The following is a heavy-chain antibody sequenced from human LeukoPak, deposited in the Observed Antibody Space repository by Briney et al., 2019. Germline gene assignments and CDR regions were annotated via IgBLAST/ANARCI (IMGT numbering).Heavy chain of an antibody. CDR1: GFTFSSYS. J-gene: IGHJ6*02. CDR3: AREGAAYCGGDCYSNHMDV. CDR2: ISSSSSYI. V-gene: IGHV3-21*01. D-gene: IGHD2-21*02. Sequence: GGSLRLSCAASGFTFSSYSMNWVRQAPGKGLEWVSSISSSSSYIYYADSVKGRFTISRDNAKNPLYLQMNSLRAEDTAVYYCAREGAAYCGGDCYSNHMDVWGQGTTVTVSS.